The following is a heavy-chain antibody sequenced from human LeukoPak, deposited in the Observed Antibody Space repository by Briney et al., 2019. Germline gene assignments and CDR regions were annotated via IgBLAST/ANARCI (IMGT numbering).Heavy chain of an antibody. D-gene: IGHD4-17*01. Sequence: KPGRSLRLSCAASGFTFSSYGMHWVRQAPGKGLEWVGRIKSKTDGETTAYAAPVQGRFTISRDDSKNTLYLQMNSLKTEDTAVYYCTTDPFMTTRTTDSDYWGQGSLVTVST. CDR1: GFTFSSYG. V-gene: IGHV3-15*01. J-gene: IGHJ4*02. CDR2: IKSKTDGETT. CDR3: TTDPFMTTRTTDSDY.